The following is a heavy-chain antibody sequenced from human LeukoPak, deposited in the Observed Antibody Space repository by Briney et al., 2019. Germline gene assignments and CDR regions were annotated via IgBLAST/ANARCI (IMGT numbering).Heavy chain of an antibody. V-gene: IGHV3-74*01. J-gene: IGHJ4*02. Sequence: GGSLRLSCAASGFIFSSHWMHWVRQATGKGLVWVSRIHGDGSNTIYADSVKGRFTISRDNAKNTLYLQMNSLRVEDTAVYYCARDGSLPDYWGQGTLVTVSS. CDR3: ARDGSLPDY. D-gene: IGHD2-15*01. CDR1: GFIFSSHW. CDR2: IHGDGSNT.